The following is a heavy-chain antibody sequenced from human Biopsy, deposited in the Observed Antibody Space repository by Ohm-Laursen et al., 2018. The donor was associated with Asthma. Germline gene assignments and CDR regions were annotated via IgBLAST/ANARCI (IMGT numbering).Heavy chain of an antibody. V-gene: IGHV1-3*04. J-gene: IGHJ3*01. D-gene: IGHD3-9*01. CDR2: VNTGNGDT. CDR3: ARTYYDFLTGQVKDVFGV. Sequence: ASVKVSCKASGYNFISFAIHWVRQAPGQRLEWMGWVNTGNGDTKYSQKFQGRVTITRDTSASTAYMELNSLRSEDTATYYCARTYYDFLTGQVKDVFGVWGQGTMATVSS. CDR1: GYNFISFA.